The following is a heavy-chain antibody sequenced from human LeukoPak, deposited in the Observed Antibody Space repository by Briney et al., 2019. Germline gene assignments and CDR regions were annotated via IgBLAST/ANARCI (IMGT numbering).Heavy chain of an antibody. D-gene: IGHD1-26*01. CDR2: ISYDGSNK. Sequence: GGSLRLSCAASGFTFSSYAMHWVRQAPGKGLEWVAVISYDGSNKYYADSVKGRFAISRDNSNDTLFLQMNSLRAEDTGVYYCARDRRGSGTPDYWGQGTLVTVSS. CDR1: GFTFSSYA. J-gene: IGHJ4*02. CDR3: ARDRRGSGTPDY. V-gene: IGHV3-30*09.